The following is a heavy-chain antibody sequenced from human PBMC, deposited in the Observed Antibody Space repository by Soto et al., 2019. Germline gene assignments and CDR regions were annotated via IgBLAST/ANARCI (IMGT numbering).Heavy chain of an antibody. CDR3: AKLTGWFGAFDI. D-gene: IGHD3-10*01. CDR1: GFTFSSYA. J-gene: IGHJ3*02. V-gene: IGHV3-23*01. Sequence: EVQLLESGGGLVQPGGSLRLSCAASGFTFSSYAMSWVRQAPGKGLEWVSTISGSGGSTYYADSVKGRFTISRDNSKNTLYLQMNSLRAEDTAVYYCAKLTGWFGAFDIWGQGTMVTVSS. CDR2: ISGSGGST.